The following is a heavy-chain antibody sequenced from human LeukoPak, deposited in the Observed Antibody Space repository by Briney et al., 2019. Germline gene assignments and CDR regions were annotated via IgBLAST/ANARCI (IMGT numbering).Heavy chain of an antibody. CDR1: GFTFSTYA. Sequence: GGSLRLSCSASGFTFSTYAMTWVRQAPGEGLEWVSALSASGGTTYFADSVKGRFTTSRDNSENTLCLQRTSLRAEDTAVYYCAKLPREYCSSTSCPNWFDTWGQGSLVTASS. D-gene: IGHD2-2*01. CDR2: LSASGGTT. J-gene: IGHJ5*02. V-gene: IGHV3-23*01. CDR3: AKLPREYCSSTSCPNWFDT.